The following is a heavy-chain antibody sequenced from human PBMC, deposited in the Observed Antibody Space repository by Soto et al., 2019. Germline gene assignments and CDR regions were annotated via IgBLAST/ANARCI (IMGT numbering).Heavy chain of an antibody. J-gene: IGHJ4*02. D-gene: IGHD6-19*01. CDR1: GYTFTSYG. Sequence: GASVKVSCKASGYTFTSYGSSWVRQAPGQGLEWMGWISAYNGNTNYAQKLQGRVTMTTDTSTSTAYMELRSLRSDDTAVYYCARVDTGYSSGWYVGVDYWGQGTLVTVSS. V-gene: IGHV1-18*01. CDR2: ISAYNGNT. CDR3: ARVDTGYSSGWYVGVDY.